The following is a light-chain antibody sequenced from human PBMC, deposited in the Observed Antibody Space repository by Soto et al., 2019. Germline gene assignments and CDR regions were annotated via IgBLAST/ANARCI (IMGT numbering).Light chain of an antibody. CDR2: EDN. V-gene: IGLV1-51*02. CDR3: GAWDTSLSGGL. CDR1: SSNIGSDF. J-gene: IGLJ2*01. Sequence: QSVLTQPPSVSAAPGQKVTISCSGSSSNIGSDFVSWYQQLPGTAPKLLIYEDNKRPSGIPDRFSGSKSGTSATLGITGLQTGDEADYYCGAWDTSLSGGLFGGGTKVTVL.